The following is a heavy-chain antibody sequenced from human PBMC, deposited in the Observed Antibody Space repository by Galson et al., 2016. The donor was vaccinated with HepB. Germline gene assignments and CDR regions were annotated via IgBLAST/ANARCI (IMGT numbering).Heavy chain of an antibody. CDR1: GYTFTSYA. Sequence: SVKVSCKASGYTFTSYALHWVRQAPGQRFEWMGWINVGNGDTKYSQKLQGRVTITRETSANTAYMELSILRPEETAVYYCARWPGTYYYYGMDVWGQGTTVTVSS. J-gene: IGHJ6*02. CDR2: INVGNGDT. V-gene: IGHV1-3*01. CDR3: ARWPGTYYYYGMDV. D-gene: IGHD1-1*01.